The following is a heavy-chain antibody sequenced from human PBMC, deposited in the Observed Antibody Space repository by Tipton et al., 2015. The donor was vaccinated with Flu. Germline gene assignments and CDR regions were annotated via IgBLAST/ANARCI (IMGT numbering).Heavy chain of an antibody. CDR1: GGSLSTSTDY. Sequence: TLSLTCTVSGGSLSTSTDYGGWIRQSPGKGLEYIASIYDSGTTYYNPSPKSRVTISIDTSRNQFSLRLSSVTAADTAVYYCARWTSALGACDIWGRGTMVTVSS. J-gene: IGHJ3*02. CDR2: IYDSGTT. CDR3: ARWTSALGACDI. D-gene: IGHD3-16*01. V-gene: IGHV4-39*01.